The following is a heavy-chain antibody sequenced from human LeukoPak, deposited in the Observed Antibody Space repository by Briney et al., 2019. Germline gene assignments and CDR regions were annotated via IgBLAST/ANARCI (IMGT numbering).Heavy chain of an antibody. CDR2: ISYEGSNE. CDR1: GFRFSSFA. D-gene: IGHD3-9*01. Sequence: PGGSLRLSCAASGFRFSSFAMTWIRQAPGKGLDWVAVISYEGSNEYYADSVKGRFTISRDNSKNTLYLQMSSLRAEDTAVYYCARGRHYDILSGYLDYWGQGTLVTVSS. CDR3: ARGRHYDILSGYLDY. V-gene: IGHV3-30*15. J-gene: IGHJ4*02.